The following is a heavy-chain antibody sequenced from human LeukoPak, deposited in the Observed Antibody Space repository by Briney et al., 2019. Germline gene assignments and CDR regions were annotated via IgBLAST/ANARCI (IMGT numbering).Heavy chain of an antibody. CDR3: ATDLRAAANDY. CDR2: IDPSSDRT. Sequence: GASVKVSCKASGYTFSSNYMQWVRQAPGQGLEWMGVIDPSSDRTNYAQKFQGRITMTRDTSTSTVYMELSSLRSDDTAVYYCATDLRAAANDYWGQGTLVTVSS. CDR1: GYTFSSNY. V-gene: IGHV1-46*01. J-gene: IGHJ4*02. D-gene: IGHD4-17*01.